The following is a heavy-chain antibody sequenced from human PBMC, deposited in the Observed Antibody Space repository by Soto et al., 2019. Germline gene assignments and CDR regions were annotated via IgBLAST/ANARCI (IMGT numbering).Heavy chain of an antibody. J-gene: IGHJ4*02. D-gene: IGHD5-18*01. CDR1: GFTSRSYA. Sequence: PGGSLRLSCAPSGFTSRSYAMSWVRQAPGKGLEWVSARSASGGSTYYADSVKGRFTISRDNSKNTLYLQMNSLRAEDTAVYYCAKEGGGYRYGYMYYFDYWGQGALVSVSS. CDR2: RSASGGST. V-gene: IGHV3-23*01. CDR3: AKEGGGYRYGYMYYFDY.